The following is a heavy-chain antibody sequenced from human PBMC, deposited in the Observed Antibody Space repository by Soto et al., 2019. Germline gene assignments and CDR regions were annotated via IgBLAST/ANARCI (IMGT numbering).Heavy chain of an antibody. CDR3: ARLHYDSSGYPAFDY. V-gene: IGHV4-39*01. Sequence: QLQLQESGPGLVKPSETLSLTCTVSGGSISSSSYYWGWIRQPPGKGLEWIGSIYYSGSTYYNPSLKSRVTISVDTSKNQFSLKLSSVTAADTAVYYCARLHYDSSGYPAFDYWGQGTLVTVSS. CDR2: IYYSGST. J-gene: IGHJ4*02. D-gene: IGHD3-22*01. CDR1: GGSISSSSYY.